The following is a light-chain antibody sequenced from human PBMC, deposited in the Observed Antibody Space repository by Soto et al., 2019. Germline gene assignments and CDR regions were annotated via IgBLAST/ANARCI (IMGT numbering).Light chain of an antibody. J-gene: IGKJ1*01. CDR1: QDIATY. CDR3: QQYDNLPPTWT. V-gene: IGKV1-33*01. Sequence: DIQMTQSPSSLSASVGNRVTITCQASQDIATYLNWYQQKPGKAPNPLIYDASNLETGVPSRFSGGGSGTHFTLTISNLQPEDIATYYCQQYDNLPPTWTFGQGTKVDIK. CDR2: DAS.